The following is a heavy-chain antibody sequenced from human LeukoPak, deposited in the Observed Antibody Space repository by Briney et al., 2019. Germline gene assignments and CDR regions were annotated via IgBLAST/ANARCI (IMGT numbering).Heavy chain of an antibody. CDR3: ARDSFAGGYFYYLDV. V-gene: IGHV4-61*02. D-gene: IGHD3-10*01. Sequence: SQTLSLTCTVSGGSINSTDYYWSWVRQAAGKGPEWIGRIYSTGITKYNPSLKSRVSVDTSKNQFTLKLNSVTAADTAVYYCARDSFAGGYFYYLDVWGKGTTVTVSS. J-gene: IGHJ6*03. CDR1: GGSINSTDYY. CDR2: IYSTGIT.